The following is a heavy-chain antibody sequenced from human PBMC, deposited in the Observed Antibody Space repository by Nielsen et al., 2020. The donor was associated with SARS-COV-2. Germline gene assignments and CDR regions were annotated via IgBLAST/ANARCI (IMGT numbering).Heavy chain of an antibody. D-gene: IGHD6-19*01. V-gene: IGHV1-18*01. CDR3: ARNLPASGMVEGY. Sequence: ASVKVSCKASGYTFTAYGFSWVRQAPGQGLEWMGWISAYNGNTYYAQKLQGRVTMTTDTSTSTAYMELRSLKSDDTAVYYCARNLPASGMVEGYWGQGTLVTVSS. CDR2: ISAYNGNT. CDR1: GYTFTAYG. J-gene: IGHJ4*02.